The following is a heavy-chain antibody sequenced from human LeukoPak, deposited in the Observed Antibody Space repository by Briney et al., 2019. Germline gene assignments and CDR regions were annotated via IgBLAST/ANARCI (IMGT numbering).Heavy chain of an antibody. CDR1: GGPISSGSYY. D-gene: IGHD3/OR15-3a*01. CDR3: ARAGLDFPFDY. CDR2: IYTSGST. Sequence: SETLSLTCTVSGGPISSGSYYWSWVRQPAGKGLEWIGRIYTSGSTNYNPSLKSRVTISVDTSKNQFSLKLSSVTAADTAVYYCARAGLDFPFDYWGQGTLVTVSS. J-gene: IGHJ4*02. V-gene: IGHV4-61*02.